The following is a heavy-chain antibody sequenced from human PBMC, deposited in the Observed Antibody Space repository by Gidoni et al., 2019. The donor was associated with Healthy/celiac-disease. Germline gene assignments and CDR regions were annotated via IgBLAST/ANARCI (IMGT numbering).Heavy chain of an antibody. CDR2: IDPSDSYT. CDR1: GYSFTSYW. D-gene: IGHD1-26*01. Sequence: EVQLVQSGAEVKKPGESLRISCKGSGYSFTSYWISWVRQMPGKGLEWMGRIDPSDSYTNYSPSFQGHVTISADKSISTAYLQWSSLKASDTAMYYCARPGSGPYYYYGMDVWGQGTTVTVSS. CDR3: ARPGSGPYYYYGMDV. J-gene: IGHJ6*02. V-gene: IGHV5-10-1*03.